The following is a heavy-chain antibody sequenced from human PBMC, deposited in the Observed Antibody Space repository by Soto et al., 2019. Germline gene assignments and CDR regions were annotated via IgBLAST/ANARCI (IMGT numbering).Heavy chain of an antibody. Sequence: QVQLVQSGAEMKQPGASVKVSCMTSGYAFSGYRLSWVRQGPGQGIEWMGWISGYNGNTDYAQKFQGRVTMTTDTSTSTAYMELRSLRSDDTAVYYCARDLGPPNWFDSWGQGTLVTVSS. CDR1: GYAFSGYR. D-gene: IGHD2-8*01. CDR2: ISGYNGNT. V-gene: IGHV1-18*01. CDR3: ARDLGPPNWFDS. J-gene: IGHJ5*01.